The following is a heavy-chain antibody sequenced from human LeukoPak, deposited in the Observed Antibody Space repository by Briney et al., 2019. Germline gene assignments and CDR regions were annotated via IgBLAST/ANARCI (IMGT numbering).Heavy chain of an antibody. V-gene: IGHV4-59*11. CDR3: ARDLRATAFGI. CDR1: GGSISSHY. J-gene: IGHJ3*02. Sequence: SETLSLTCTVSGGSISSHYWSWIRQPPGKGLEWIGYIYYSGSTNYNPSLKSRVTISVDTSKNQFSLKLSSVTAADTAVYYCARDLRATAFGIWGQGTMVTVSS. CDR2: IYYSGST.